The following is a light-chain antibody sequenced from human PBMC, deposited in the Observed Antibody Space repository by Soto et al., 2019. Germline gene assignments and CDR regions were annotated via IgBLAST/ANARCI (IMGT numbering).Light chain of an antibody. CDR1: QSVSSY. CDR3: QQRSRWRT. V-gene: IGKV3-11*01. J-gene: IGKJ1*01. Sequence: EIVLTQSPATLSLSPGERATLSCRASQSVSSYLAWYQHKPGQAPRLLIYDASNRATGIPARFSGSGAGTRFPPAISSLEPEEFAVYYCQQRSRWRTFGQGTKGE. CDR2: DAS.